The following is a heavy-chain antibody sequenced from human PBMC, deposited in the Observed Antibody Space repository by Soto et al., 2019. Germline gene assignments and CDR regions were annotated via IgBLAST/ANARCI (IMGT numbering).Heavy chain of an antibody. CDR2: IYYIGTS. D-gene: IGHD3-16*02. V-gene: IGHV4-31*03. Sequence: QVQLQESGPGLVKPSQTLSLTCTVSGASISSGGYYWGWIRQHPGKGLEWIGFIYYIGTSYYNTSLESRISLSVDTSKNHFSLNLTSVTAADTAVYYCARVLRDVLSDRYYWYFDLWGRGTLVTVSS. CDR3: ARVLRDVLSDRYYWYFDL. J-gene: IGHJ2*01. CDR1: GASISSGGYY.